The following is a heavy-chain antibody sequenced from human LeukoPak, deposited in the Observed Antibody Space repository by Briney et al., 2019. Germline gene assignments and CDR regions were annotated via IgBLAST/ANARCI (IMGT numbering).Heavy chain of an antibody. J-gene: IGHJ4*02. CDR1: GFTFSSYA. CDR2: ISYDGSNK. Sequence: GRSLRLSCAASGFTFSSYAMHWVRQAPGKGLEWVAVISYDGSNKYYADSVKGRFTISRDNSKNTLYLQMNSLRAEDTAVYYCARGSSPGVDYFDYWGQGTLVTVSS. CDR3: ARGSSPGVDYFDY. V-gene: IGHV3-30-3*01. D-gene: IGHD2-2*01.